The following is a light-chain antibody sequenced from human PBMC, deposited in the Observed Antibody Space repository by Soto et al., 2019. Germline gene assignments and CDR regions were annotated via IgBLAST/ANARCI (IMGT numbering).Light chain of an antibody. CDR1: NIGSKS. CDR3: QVWESSSDHPGV. CDR2: YDS. V-gene: IGLV3-21*01. J-gene: IGLJ3*02. Sequence: SSELTQPPSVSVAPGQTARITCGENNIGSKSVHWYQQKPGQAPVLVIYYDSDRPSGIPERFSGSNSGNTATLTISRVEAGDEADYYCQVWESSSDHPGVFGGGTKLTVL.